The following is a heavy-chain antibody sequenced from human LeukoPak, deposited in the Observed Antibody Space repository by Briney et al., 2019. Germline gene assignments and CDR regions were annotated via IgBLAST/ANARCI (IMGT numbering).Heavy chain of an antibody. CDR3: ARGRDWGNWYFDL. CDR2: ICYDGSNK. V-gene: IGHV3-33*01. J-gene: IGHJ2*01. Sequence: GGSLRLSCAASGFTFSSYGMHWVRQAPGKGLEWVAVICYDGSNKYYADSVKGRFTISRDNSKNTLYLQMNSLRAEDTAVYYCARGRDWGNWYFDLWGRGTLVTVSS. CDR1: GFTFSSYG. D-gene: IGHD7-27*01.